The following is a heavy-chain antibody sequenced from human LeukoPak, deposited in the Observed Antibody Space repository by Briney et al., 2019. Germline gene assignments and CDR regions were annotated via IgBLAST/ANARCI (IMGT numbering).Heavy chain of an antibody. V-gene: IGHV3-66*01. Sequence: GGSLRLSCAASGFTVSSNYMNRVRQAPGKGLEWVSVIYSGGSTYYADSVKGRFTISRDNSKNTLYLQMNSLRAEDTAVYYCARDCHDYGGQCYYYYGMDVWGQGTTVTVSS. D-gene: IGHD4-23*01. CDR3: ARDCHDYGGQCYYYYGMDV. CDR2: IYSGGST. CDR1: GFTVSSNY. J-gene: IGHJ6*02.